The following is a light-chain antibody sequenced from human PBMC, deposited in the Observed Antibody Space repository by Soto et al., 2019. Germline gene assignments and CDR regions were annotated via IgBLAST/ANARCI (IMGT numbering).Light chain of an antibody. CDR2: KAS. CDR3: QQYNGYPWT. CDR1: QSLNDW. J-gene: IGKJ1*01. Sequence: DIQVTQSPSTLSASVGDRVTITCRASQSLNDWLAWYQQKPGKAPKLLIYKASGLESGVPSRFSGSGSGTAFTLTISSLQPDDFATDYCQQYNGYPWTFGQGTKVESK. V-gene: IGKV1-5*03.